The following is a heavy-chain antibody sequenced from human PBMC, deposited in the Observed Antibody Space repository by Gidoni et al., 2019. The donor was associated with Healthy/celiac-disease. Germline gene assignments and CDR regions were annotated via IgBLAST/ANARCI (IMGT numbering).Heavy chain of an antibody. D-gene: IGHD3-22*01. V-gene: IGHV3-21*01. J-gene: IGHJ5*02. CDR2: ISSSRSYI. Sequence: EVQLVESGGGLVKPGGSLRLSSAASAFTFSSYSMNWGRQAPGKGLEWVSSISSSRSYIYYADSVKGRFTISRDNAKNSLYLQMNSLRAEDTAVYYCAREKNRRYYDSSGPDPWGQGTLVTVSS. CDR1: AFTFSSYS. CDR3: AREKNRRYYDSSGPDP.